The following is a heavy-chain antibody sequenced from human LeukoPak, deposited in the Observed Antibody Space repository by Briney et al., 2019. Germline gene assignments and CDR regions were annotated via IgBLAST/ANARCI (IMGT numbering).Heavy chain of an antibody. Sequence: PGGSLRLSCAASGFTFSSYSMNWVRQAPGKGLEWVATIKEDGSVTFYVDSVKGRFSISRDNPRNSLYLQMNSLRAEDTAVYYCARYPRCFDYWGQGSLVTVSS. V-gene: IGHV3-7*03. CDR2: IKEDGSVT. CDR1: GFTFSSYS. D-gene: IGHD4-17*01. CDR3: ARYPRCFDY. J-gene: IGHJ4*02.